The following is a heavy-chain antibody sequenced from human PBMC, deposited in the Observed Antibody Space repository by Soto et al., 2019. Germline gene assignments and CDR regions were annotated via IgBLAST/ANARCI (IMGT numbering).Heavy chain of an antibody. CDR2: LDPEDGET. V-gene: IGHV1-24*01. D-gene: IGHD6-6*01. CDR1: GYTLTELS. CDR3: ATDYKPNLVRAAED. Sequence: QVQLVQSGAEVKKPGASVWVSCKVSGYTLTELSMHWVRQAPGKGREWMGGLDPEDGETIYAQKLQGRVTMTEDTSTYTAYMELISMRAEYTAVYYCATDYKPNLVRAAEDWGQGTLVTVSS. J-gene: IGHJ4*02.